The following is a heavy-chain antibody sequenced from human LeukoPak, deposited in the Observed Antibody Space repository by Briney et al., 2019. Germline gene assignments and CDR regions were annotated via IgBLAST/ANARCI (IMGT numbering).Heavy chain of an antibody. D-gene: IGHD4-11*01. J-gene: IGHJ4*02. CDR3: AREVLTTVTRYFGC. Sequence: GGSLRLSCAASGFTFSSYSMNWVRQAPGRGLEWVSSISSSSSYIYYADSVKGRFTISRDNAKNSLYLQMNSLRAEDTAVYYCAREVLTTVTRYFGCWGQGTLVTVSS. CDR1: GFTFSSYS. CDR2: ISSSSSYI. V-gene: IGHV3-21*01.